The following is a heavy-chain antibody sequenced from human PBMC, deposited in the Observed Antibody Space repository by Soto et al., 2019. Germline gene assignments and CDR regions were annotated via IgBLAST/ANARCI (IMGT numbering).Heavy chain of an antibody. Sequence: EVQLVESGGGLVQPGGSLRLSCAASGFTFGSYWMQWFRQAPGKGLVWVSRLNSDGSRIDYADSVRGRFTISRDNTKNTLYLQLNRLRTEDTAVYYCATGASFDFWGQGTLVTVSS. CDR1: GFTFGSYW. V-gene: IGHV3-74*01. CDR2: LNSDGSRI. D-gene: IGHD2-15*01. CDR3: ATGASFDF. J-gene: IGHJ4*02.